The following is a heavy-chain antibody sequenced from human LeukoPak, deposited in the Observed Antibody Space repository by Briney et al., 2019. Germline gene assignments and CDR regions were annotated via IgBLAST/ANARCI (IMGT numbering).Heavy chain of an antibody. Sequence: SETLSLTCSVSDDSITMYYWTWIRLPPGKGLEWIGYVDHTGITNFSPSLNGRVSISRDTTKNLFSLRVRSVTAADTAVYFCARGRVSSSTWHSTYYNYFYMDVWGKGTTVTVSS. CDR1: DDSITMYY. D-gene: IGHD5-12*01. CDR3: ARGRVSSSTWHSTYYNYFYMDV. V-gene: IGHV4-59*01. CDR2: VDHTGIT. J-gene: IGHJ6*03.